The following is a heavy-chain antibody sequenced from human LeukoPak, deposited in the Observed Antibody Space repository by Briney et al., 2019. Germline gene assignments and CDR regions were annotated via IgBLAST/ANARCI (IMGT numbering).Heavy chain of an antibody. Sequence: PGGSLRLSCAASGFTFSSYAMSWVRQAPGKGLEGVSAISGSGGSTYYADSVKGRFTISRDNSKNTLYLQMNSLRAEDTAVYYCAKHHCSSTSCYTWNWFDPWGQGTLVTVSS. CDR1: GFTFSSYA. CDR2: ISGSGGST. D-gene: IGHD2-2*02. CDR3: AKHHCSSTSCYTWNWFDP. V-gene: IGHV3-23*01. J-gene: IGHJ5*02.